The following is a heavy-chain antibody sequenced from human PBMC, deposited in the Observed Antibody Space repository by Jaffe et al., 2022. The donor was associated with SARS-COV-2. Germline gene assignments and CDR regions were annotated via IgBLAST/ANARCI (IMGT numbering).Heavy chain of an antibody. CDR1: GFTFSSYA. V-gene: IGHV3-23*04. CDR2: ISGSGGST. D-gene: IGHD3-10*01. Sequence: EVQLVESGGGLVQPGGSLRLSCAASGFTFSSYAMSWVRQAPGKGLEWVSAISGSGGSTYYADSVKGRFTISRDNSKNTLYLQMNSLRAEDTAVYYCAKDARREYGSGSYPLYYYYYYMDVWGKGTTVTVSS. J-gene: IGHJ6*03. CDR3: AKDARREYGSGSYPLYYYYYYMDV.